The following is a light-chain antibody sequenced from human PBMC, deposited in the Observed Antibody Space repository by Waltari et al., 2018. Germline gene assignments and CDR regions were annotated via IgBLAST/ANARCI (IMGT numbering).Light chain of an antibody. CDR3: QQYGSSPQT. V-gene: IGKV3-20*01. CDR1: QSVNRNY. J-gene: IGKJ1*01. Sequence: EIVLTQSPGTLSLFPGDRATLSCRASQSVNRNYLAWYQHKPGHTPRLLIYDASSRATGIPAWSSGGGSGTDFALTISSLEPEDFAVYYCQQYGSSPQTFGQGTKVEIK. CDR2: DAS.